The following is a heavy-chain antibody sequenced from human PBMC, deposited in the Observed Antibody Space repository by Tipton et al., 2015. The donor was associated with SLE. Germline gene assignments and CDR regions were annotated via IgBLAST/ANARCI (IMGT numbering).Heavy chain of an antibody. Sequence: RSLRLSCAASGFTFSSYGMHWVRQAPGKGLEWVAVISYDGSNKYYADSVKGRFTISRDNSKNTLYLQMNSLRAEDTAVYYYARVGVYCSGGSCSRPLDYWGQGTLVTVSS. CDR1: GFTFSSYG. J-gene: IGHJ4*02. V-gene: IGHV3-30*03. D-gene: IGHD2-15*01. CDR3: ARVGVYCSGGSCSRPLDY. CDR2: ISYDGSNK.